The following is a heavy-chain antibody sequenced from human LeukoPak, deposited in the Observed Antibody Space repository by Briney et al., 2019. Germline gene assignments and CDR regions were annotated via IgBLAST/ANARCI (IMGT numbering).Heavy chain of an antibody. CDR1: GVSFSGYY. Sequence: SETLSLTCAVYGVSFSGYYWSWIRQPPGKELEWIGEINHSASTDYNPSLKSRVTISLDTSKSQFSLKLSSVTAADTAVYYCARAGYYYDSSGYYYEGSVDYWGQGTLVTVSS. D-gene: IGHD3-22*01. J-gene: IGHJ4*02. V-gene: IGHV4-34*01. CDR2: INHSAST. CDR3: ARAGYYYDSSGYYYEGSVDY.